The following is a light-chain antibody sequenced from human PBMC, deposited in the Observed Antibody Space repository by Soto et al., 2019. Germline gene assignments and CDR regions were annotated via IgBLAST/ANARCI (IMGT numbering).Light chain of an antibody. CDR1: QSVSSNY. V-gene: IGKV3-20*01. CDR3: QQYGSSGT. J-gene: IGKJ1*01. Sequence: EIVLTQSPGTLSLSPGERATLSCRASQSVSSNYLAWYQQKPGQAPRLLIYGASRRVTGIPDRFSGSGSGTDFTLTISRLEPEDFAVYYCQQYGSSGTFGQGTKVDIK. CDR2: GAS.